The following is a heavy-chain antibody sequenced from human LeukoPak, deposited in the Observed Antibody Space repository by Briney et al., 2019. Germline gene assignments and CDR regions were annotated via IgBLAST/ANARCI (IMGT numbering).Heavy chain of an antibody. CDR3: ARDQVVTIFGVAYYYGMDV. J-gene: IGHJ6*02. CDR2: IYYSGST. CDR1: GGSISSYY. V-gene: IGHV4-59*01. Sequence: KPSETLSLTCTVSGGSISSYYWSWIRQPPGKGLEWIGYIYYSGSTNYNPSLKSRVTISVDTSKNQFSLKLSSVTAADTAVYYCARDQVVTIFGVAYYYGMDVWGQGTTVTVSS. D-gene: IGHD3-3*01.